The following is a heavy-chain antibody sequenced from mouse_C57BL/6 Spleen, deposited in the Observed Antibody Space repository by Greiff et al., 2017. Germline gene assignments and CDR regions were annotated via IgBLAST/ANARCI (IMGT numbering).Heavy chain of an antibody. Sequence: EVQLQQSGAELVRPGASVKLSCTASGFNIKDDYMHWVKQRPEQGLEWIGWIDPENGDTEYASKFQGKATITADTSSNTAYLQLSSLTSEDTAVYYCTTKVITTVVATPLTGNSFDYWGQGTTLTVSS. CDR1: GFNIKDDY. V-gene: IGHV14-4*01. J-gene: IGHJ2*01. D-gene: IGHD1-1*01. CDR2: IDPENGDT. CDR3: TTKVITTVVATPLTGNSFDY.